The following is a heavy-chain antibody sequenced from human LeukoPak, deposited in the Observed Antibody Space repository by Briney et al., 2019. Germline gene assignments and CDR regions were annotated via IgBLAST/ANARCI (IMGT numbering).Heavy chain of an antibody. CDR2: INHSGST. CDR3: AKEGYSYGSDY. CDR1: GGSFSGYY. V-gene: IGHV4-34*01. D-gene: IGHD5-18*01. Sequence: KPSETLSLTCAVYGGSFSGYYWSWIRQPPGKGLEWIGEINHSGSTNYNPSLKSRVTISVDTSKNQFSLKLSSVTAADTAVYYCAKEGYSYGSDYWGQGTLVTVSS. J-gene: IGHJ4*02.